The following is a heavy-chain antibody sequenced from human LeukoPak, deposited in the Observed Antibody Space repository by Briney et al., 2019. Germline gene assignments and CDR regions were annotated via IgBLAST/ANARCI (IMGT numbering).Heavy chain of an antibody. CDR3: ARESGDRGAFDI. Sequence: ASVKVSCKASGGTYSSYAISWVRQAPGQGLEWMGGIIPIFGTANYAQKFQGRVTITTDESTSTAYMELSSLRSEDTAVYYCARESGDRGAFDIWGQGTMVTVSS. D-gene: IGHD1-26*01. CDR2: IIPIFGTA. V-gene: IGHV1-69*05. CDR1: GGTYSSYA. J-gene: IGHJ3*02.